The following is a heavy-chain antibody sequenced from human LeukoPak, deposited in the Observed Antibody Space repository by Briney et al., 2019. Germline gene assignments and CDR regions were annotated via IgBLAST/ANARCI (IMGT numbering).Heavy chain of an antibody. CDR3: ARHGRGYSYGKIDY. V-gene: IGHV4-39*01. CDR1: GGSISSRSYY. D-gene: IGHD5-18*01. Sequence: SETLSLTCSVSGGSISSRSYYCGWIRQPPGTGLEWIGRTYYSGSTYYNPSLKSRVTISVDTSKTQFSLKLSSVTAADTAVYYCARHGRGYSYGKIDYWGQGTLVTVSS. CDR2: TYYSGST. J-gene: IGHJ4*02.